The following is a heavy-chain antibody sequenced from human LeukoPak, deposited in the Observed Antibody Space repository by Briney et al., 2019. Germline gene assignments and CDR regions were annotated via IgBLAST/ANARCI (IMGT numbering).Heavy chain of an antibody. CDR1: GFTFSSYA. D-gene: IGHD2-2*02. CDR3: VRHPTIVVVPAAIDY. CDR2: TSGSGGST. J-gene: IGHJ4*02. V-gene: IGHV3-23*01. Sequence: GGSLRLSCAASGFTFSSYAMSWVRQAPGKGLEWVSATSGSGGSTYYADSVKGRFTISRDNSKNTLYLQMNSLRAEDTAVYYCVRHPTIVVVPAAIDYWGQGTLVTVSS.